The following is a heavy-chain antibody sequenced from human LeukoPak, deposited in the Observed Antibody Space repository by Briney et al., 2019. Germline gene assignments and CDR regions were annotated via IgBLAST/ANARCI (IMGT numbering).Heavy chain of an antibody. CDR3: ARVSESFDY. CDR1: GFSFSDYY. V-gene: IGHV3-11*06. Sequence: AGGSLRLSCAASGFSFSDYYMSWIRQAPGKGLEWVSNISSSNSHTNYADSVKGRFTISRDNAKNSPYLQMNSLRADDTAVYYCARVSESFDYWGQGTLVTVSS. D-gene: IGHD3-10*01. CDR2: ISSSNSHT. J-gene: IGHJ4*02.